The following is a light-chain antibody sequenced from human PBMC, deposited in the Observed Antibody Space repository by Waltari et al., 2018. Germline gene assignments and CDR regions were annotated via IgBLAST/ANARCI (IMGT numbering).Light chain of an antibody. CDR2: DVS. CDR3: SSYTSSNTWV. J-gene: IGLJ3*02. Sequence: QSALTQPASVSGSPGQSITISCTGSSSDIGSYNYVSWYQQHPDKAPKLIIYDVSERPSGVSNRFSASKSGETASLTISGLQAEDEADYYCSSYTSSNTWVFGGGTKVTVL. V-gene: IGLV2-14*01. CDR1: SSDIGSYNY.